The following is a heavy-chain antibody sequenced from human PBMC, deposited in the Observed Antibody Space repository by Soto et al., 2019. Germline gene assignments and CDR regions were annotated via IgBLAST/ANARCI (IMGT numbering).Heavy chain of an antibody. J-gene: IGHJ5*02. Sequence: QVQLQESGPGLVKPSQTLSLTCSVSGDYIHVGGYYWTWIRQRPGKGLEWMGYIYYTGKTYYNPSVESRLTTSVDRSKNQFSLRLTSVTAADTAVYFCGRDLTSNANCIDPWGQGTLVTVSS. CDR1: GDYIHVGGYY. D-gene: IGHD2-2*01. V-gene: IGHV4-30-4*01. CDR3: GRDLTSNANCIDP. CDR2: IYYTGKT.